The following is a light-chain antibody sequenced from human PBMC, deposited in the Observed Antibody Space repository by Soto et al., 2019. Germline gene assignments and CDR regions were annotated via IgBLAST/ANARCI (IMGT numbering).Light chain of an antibody. CDR2: DAS. V-gene: IGKV3-11*01. CDR3: QQRSNWPPLT. CDR1: HSVSSD. J-gene: IGKJ4*01. Sequence: EIVLTQSPATLSLSPGERATLSCRASHSVSSDLAWYQQKPGHAPRLLIYDASSRATGIPARFSGSGSGTDFTLPISSLEPEDFAVYYCQQRSNWPPLTFGGGTKVEIK.